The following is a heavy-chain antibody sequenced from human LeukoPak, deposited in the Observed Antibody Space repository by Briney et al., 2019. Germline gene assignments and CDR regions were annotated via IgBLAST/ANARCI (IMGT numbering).Heavy chain of an antibody. D-gene: IGHD3-22*01. V-gene: IGHV3-48*03. CDR2: ISSSGSTI. Sequence: GGSLRLSCAASGFTFGSYEMNWVRQAPGKGLEWVSYISSSGSTIYYADSVKGRFTISRDNAKNSLYLQMNSLRAEDTAVYYCAREGSTMIVVVYDAFDIWGQGTMVTVSS. CDR1: GFTFGSYE. J-gene: IGHJ3*02. CDR3: AREGSTMIVVVYDAFDI.